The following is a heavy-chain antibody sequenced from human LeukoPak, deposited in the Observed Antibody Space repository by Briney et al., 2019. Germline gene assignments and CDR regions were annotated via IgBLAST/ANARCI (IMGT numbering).Heavy chain of an antibody. V-gene: IGHV1-3*01. CDR2: INAGNGNT. CDR1: GYTFTSYA. CDR3: ARGRRLTGYYDFDY. D-gene: IGHD3-9*01. Sequence: ASVKVSCKASGYTFTSYAMHWVRQAPGQRLEWMGWINAGNGNTKYSQKFQGRVTITRDTSASTAYMELGSLRSEDTAVYYCARGRRLTGYYDFDYWGQGTLVTVSS. J-gene: IGHJ4*02.